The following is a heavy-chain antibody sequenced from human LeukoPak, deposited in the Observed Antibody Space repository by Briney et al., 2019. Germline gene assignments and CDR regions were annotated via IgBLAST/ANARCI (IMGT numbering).Heavy chain of an antibody. D-gene: IGHD3-3*01. CDR2: INWNGGST. J-gene: IGHJ4*02. CDR3: ARREGVYDFWSGYDY. V-gene: IGHV3-20*04. Sequence: PGGSLRLSCAASGFTFDDYGMSWVRHAPGKGLEWVSGINWNGGSTGYADSVKGRFTISRDNAKNSLYLQMNSLRAEDTALYYCARREGVYDFWSGYDYWGQGTLVTVSS. CDR1: GFTFDDYG.